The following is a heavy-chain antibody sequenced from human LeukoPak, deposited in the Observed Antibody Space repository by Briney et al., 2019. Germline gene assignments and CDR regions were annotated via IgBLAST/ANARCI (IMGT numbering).Heavy chain of an antibody. CDR3: ARDSNCSGGSCYGINWFDP. D-gene: IGHD2-15*01. CDR2: IIPIFGTA. Sequence: ASVKVSCKASGYTFTSYYMHWVRQAPGQGLKWMGGIIPIFGTANYAQKFQGRVTITADKSTSTAYMELSSLRPEDTAVYYCARDSNCSGGSCYGINWFDPWGQGTLVAVSS. J-gene: IGHJ5*02. V-gene: IGHV1-69*06. CDR1: GYTFTSYY.